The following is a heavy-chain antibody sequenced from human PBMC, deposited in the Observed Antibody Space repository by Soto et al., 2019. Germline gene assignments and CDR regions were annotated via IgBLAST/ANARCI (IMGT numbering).Heavy chain of an antibody. D-gene: IGHD5-18*01. V-gene: IGHV3-7*05. CDR3: AAEEDRYSYGSYFDY. CDR2: IKQDGSEK. CDR1: GFTVSSYW. J-gene: IGHJ4*02. Sequence: GGSLRLSCAASGFTVSSYWMSWVRQAPGKGLEWVANIKQDGSEKYYVDSVKGRFTISRDNAKNTLYLQMNSLRAEDTAVYYCAAEEDRYSYGSYFDYWGQGTLVTVSS.